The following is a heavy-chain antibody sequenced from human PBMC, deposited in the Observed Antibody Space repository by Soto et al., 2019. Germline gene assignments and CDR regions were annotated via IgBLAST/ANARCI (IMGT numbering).Heavy chain of an antibody. CDR3: EIVWGGGGHYYDSSGRNVAFDI. D-gene: IGHD3-22*01. CDR2: ISGSGGST. Sequence: PGGSLRLSCAASGFTFSSYAMSWVRQAPGKGLEWVSAISGSGGSTYYADSVKGRFTISRDNSKNTLYLQMNSLRDEDKAVYYCEIVWGGGGHYYDSSGRNVAFDIWGQGIMVTVSS. V-gene: IGHV3-23*01. J-gene: IGHJ3*02. CDR1: GFTFSSYA.